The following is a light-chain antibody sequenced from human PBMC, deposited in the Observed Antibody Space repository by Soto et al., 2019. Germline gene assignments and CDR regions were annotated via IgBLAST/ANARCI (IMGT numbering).Light chain of an antibody. CDR1: QSVSNN. CDR3: QQYNNWPRT. Sequence: EIVLTQSPGPLSLSRGERAALFCRASQSVSNNYLAWYQQKPGQAPRLLVYGASTRATGIPARFSGSGSGTEFTLTISSLQSEDFAVYYCQQYNNWPRTFGQGTKVDIK. CDR2: GAS. V-gene: IGKV3-15*01. J-gene: IGKJ1*01.